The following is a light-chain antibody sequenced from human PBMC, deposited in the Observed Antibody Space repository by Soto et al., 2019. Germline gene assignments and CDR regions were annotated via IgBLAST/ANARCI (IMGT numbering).Light chain of an antibody. Sequence: QSALTQPASVSGSPGQSITISCTGTSSDVGGYKYVSWYQHHPGNAPKLIIYDVTNRPSGVSNPFSGSRSGNTASLTISGLQPEDEADYYCSSYTTSNTRQIVFGTGTKVTVL. J-gene: IGLJ1*01. CDR3: SSYTTSNTRQIV. CDR1: SSDVGGYKY. V-gene: IGLV2-14*03. CDR2: DVT.